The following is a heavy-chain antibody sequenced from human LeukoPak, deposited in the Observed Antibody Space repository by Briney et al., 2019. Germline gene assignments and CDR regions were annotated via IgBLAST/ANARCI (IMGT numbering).Heavy chain of an antibody. CDR3: ARVDDLDAFDI. CDR2: ISDDGTSK. V-gene: IGHV3-30*04. CDR1: GFTFSNHA. Sequence: GGSLRLSCVTSGFTFSNHAMHWVRQGPGKGLEWVTVISDDGTSKFYADSVKGRFTIFRDNSKNTLFLQINSLRPEDTAMYYCARVDDLDAFDIWGQGTLVTVSS. D-gene: IGHD2-2*03. J-gene: IGHJ3*02.